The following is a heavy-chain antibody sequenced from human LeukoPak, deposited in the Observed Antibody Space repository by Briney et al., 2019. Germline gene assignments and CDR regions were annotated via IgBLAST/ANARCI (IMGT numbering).Heavy chain of an antibody. V-gene: IGHV1-46*01. CDR1: GYSFTSYY. J-gene: IGHJ4*02. CDR3: ARDPRFHESGGHDY. CDR2: ISPTAGTT. Sequence: ASVKVSCRASGYSFTSYYIHRVRQAPGEGLEWMGLISPTAGTTVYAQNFQGRVTMTTDTSTSTAFLEVSGLTSADTAVYYCARDPRFHESGGHDYWGQGTLVAVSS. D-gene: IGHD2-15*01.